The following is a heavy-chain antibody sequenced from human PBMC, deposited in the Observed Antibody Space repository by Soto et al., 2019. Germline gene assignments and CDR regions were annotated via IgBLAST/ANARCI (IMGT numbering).Heavy chain of an antibody. CDR1: GYTFTTYV. J-gene: IGHJ6*02. CDR3: ARVGHYYYGMDV. CDR2: INAGNDNT. D-gene: IGHD3-3*01. V-gene: IGHV1-3*01. Sequence: QVQLVQSGAEVKKPGASVKVSCKASGYTFTTYVMHWVRQAPGQRLEWMGWINAGNDNTKYSQKFQGRVTITRDTSASTGYVELSSLSSEDTAVYDCARVGHYYYGMDVWGQGTTVTVSS.